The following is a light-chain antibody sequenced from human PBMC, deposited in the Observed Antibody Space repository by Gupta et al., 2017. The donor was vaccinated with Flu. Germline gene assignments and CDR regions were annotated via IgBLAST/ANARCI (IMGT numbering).Light chain of an antibody. CDR1: SSDVGDYNY. CDR2: DVS. J-gene: IGLJ3*02. Sequence: QSALTQPASVSGSPGQSITISCTGTSSDVGDYNYVSWYQLHPGKAPKLMIYDVSNRPSGVSNRFSGSKSGNTASLTISGLQAEDEADYYCSSYTSSSTWVFGGGTKLTVL. CDR3: SSYTSSSTWV. V-gene: IGLV2-14*03.